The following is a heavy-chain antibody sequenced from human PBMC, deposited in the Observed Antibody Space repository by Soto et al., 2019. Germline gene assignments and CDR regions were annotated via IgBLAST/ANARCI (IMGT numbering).Heavy chain of an antibody. CDR1: GFTFSSYS. CDR3: ARDRVVPAAIPFDY. Sequence: GGSLRLSCAPSGFTFSSYSMNWVRQAPGKGLEWVSSISSSSSYIYYADSVKGRFTISRDNAKNSLYLQMNSLRAEDTAVYYCARDRVVPAAIPFDYWGQGTLVTVSS. CDR2: ISSSSSYI. V-gene: IGHV3-21*01. D-gene: IGHD2-2*01. J-gene: IGHJ4*02.